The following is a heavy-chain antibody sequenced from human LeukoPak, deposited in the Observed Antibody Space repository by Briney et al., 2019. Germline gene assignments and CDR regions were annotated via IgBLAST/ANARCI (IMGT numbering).Heavy chain of an antibody. D-gene: IGHD3-10*01. CDR2: INSDGSST. Sequence: GGSLRLSCAASGFTFSSYWMHWVRQAPGKGLVWVSRINSDGSSTSYADSVKGRFTISRDNAKNTLYLQMNSLRAEDTAVYYCASLVLVRGADYWGQGTPVTVSS. CDR1: GFTFSSYW. J-gene: IGHJ4*02. CDR3: ASLVLVRGADY. V-gene: IGHV3-74*01.